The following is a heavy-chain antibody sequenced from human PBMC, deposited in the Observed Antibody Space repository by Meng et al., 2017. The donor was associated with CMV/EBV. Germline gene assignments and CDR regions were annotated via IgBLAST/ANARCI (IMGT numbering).Heavy chain of an antibody. J-gene: IGHJ6*02. V-gene: IGHV3-30*04. D-gene: IGHD1-26*01. CDR1: VFTFSSYA. CDR2: ISYDGSNK. Sequence: GEPLTISCAASVFTFSSYAMHWVRQAPGKGLEWVAVISYDGSNKYYADSVKGRFTISRDNSKNTLYLQMNSLRAEDTAVYYCARDLYSGSHDYYYYYYGMDVWGQGTTVTVSS. CDR3: ARDLYSGSHDYYYYYYGMDV.